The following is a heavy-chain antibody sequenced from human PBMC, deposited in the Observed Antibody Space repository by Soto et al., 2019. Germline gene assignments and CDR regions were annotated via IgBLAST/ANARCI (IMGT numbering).Heavy chain of an antibody. CDR1: GGSISSSSYY. V-gene: IGHV4-39*01. CDR2: IYYSGST. Sequence: SETLSLTCTVSGGSISSSSYYWGWIRQPPGKGLEWIGSIYYSGSTYYNPSLKSRVTIPLGTSKNQFSLKLSSVTAADTAVYYCARLQVVTDNWFDPWGQGTLVTVSS. J-gene: IGHJ5*02. CDR3: ARLQVVTDNWFDP. D-gene: IGHD2-2*01.